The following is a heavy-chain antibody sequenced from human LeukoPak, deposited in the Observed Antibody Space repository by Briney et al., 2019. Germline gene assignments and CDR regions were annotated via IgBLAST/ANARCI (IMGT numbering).Heavy chain of an antibody. CDR1: GGSFSGYY. D-gene: IGHD2-15*01. CDR3: ARQGVAATQDY. V-gene: IGHV4-34*01. CDR2: INHSGST. Sequence: SETLSLTCAVYGGSFSGYYWSWIRQPPGKGLEWIGEINHSGSTNYNPSLKSRVTISVDTSKNQFSLKLSSVTAADTAVYYCARQGVAATQDYWGQGTLVTVSS. J-gene: IGHJ4*02.